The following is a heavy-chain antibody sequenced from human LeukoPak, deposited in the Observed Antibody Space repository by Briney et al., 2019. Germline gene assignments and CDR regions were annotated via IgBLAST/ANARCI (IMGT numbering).Heavy chain of an antibody. CDR2: ISAYNGNT. D-gene: IGHD2-2*01. V-gene: IGHV1-18*01. CDR1: GYTFTSYD. CDR3: ARGGGDIVVVPAALPYYFGY. Sequence: ASVKVSCKASGYTFTSYDISWVRQAPGQGLEWMGWISAYNGNTNYAQKLQGRVTMTTDTSTSTAYMELRSLRSDDTAVYYCARGGGDIVVVPAALPYYFGYWGQGTMVTVSS. J-gene: IGHJ4*02.